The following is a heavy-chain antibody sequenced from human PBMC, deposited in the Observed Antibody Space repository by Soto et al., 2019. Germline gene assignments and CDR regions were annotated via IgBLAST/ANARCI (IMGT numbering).Heavy chain of an antibody. J-gene: IGHJ4*02. CDR1: GGCISSSRSD. D-gene: IGHD6-6*01. V-gene: IGHV4-39*01. CDR3: ASGRCVSSSVVDY. CDR2: IYYSGNT. Sequence: SGTMYLTCTVSGGCISSSRSDWGWIRKTPGKGLEWVGSIYYSGNTNYNPSLGSRVTMSVDTYKNQFSLELMSVTAADTAVYYCASGRCVSSSVVDYWGQGTLVTVSS.